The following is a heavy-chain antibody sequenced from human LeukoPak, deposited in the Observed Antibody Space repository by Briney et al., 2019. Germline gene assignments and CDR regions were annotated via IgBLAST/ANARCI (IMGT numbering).Heavy chain of an antibody. CDR2: ITGDGSTP. Sequence: PGGSLRLSCATSGFVFSNYAMNWVRQAPGKGLEYVSAITGDGSTPYYANSVKGRFTISRDNSKNTLYLQMGSLRSEDMAVYYCARVGFSGYDSWGQGTLVTVCS. D-gene: IGHD5-12*01. V-gene: IGHV3-64*01. CDR3: ARVGFSGYDS. J-gene: IGHJ1*01. CDR1: GFVFSNYA.